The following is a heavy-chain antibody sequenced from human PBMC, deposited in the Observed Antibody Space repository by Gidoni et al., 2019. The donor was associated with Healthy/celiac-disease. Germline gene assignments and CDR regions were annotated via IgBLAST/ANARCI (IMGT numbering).Heavy chain of an antibody. CDR2: IWYDGSKK. Sequence: QVQLVESGGAVVQPGRSLRLSCAASGFAFSSNGMHWVRQAPGKGLEWVAVIWYDGSKKYYADSVKGRFTISRDNSKNTLYLQMNSLRAEDTAVYYCARSLGIVVVPAVQYDMDVWGQGTTVTVSS. CDR1: GFAFSSNG. CDR3: ARSLGIVVVPAVQYDMDV. D-gene: IGHD2-2*01. V-gene: IGHV3-33*01. J-gene: IGHJ6*02.